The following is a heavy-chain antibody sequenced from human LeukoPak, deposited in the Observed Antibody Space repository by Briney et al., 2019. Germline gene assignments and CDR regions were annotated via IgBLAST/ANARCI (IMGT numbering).Heavy chain of an antibody. Sequence: ASVKVSCKASGYTFTGYYMHWVRQAPGQGLEWMGWINPNSGGTNYAQKFQGRVTMTRDTSISTAYMELSRLRSDDTAVYYCARDLTYYDSSGYLGYWGQGTLVTVSS. CDR1: GYTFTGYY. D-gene: IGHD3-22*01. J-gene: IGHJ4*02. V-gene: IGHV1-2*02. CDR2: INPNSGGT. CDR3: ARDLTYYDSSGYLGY.